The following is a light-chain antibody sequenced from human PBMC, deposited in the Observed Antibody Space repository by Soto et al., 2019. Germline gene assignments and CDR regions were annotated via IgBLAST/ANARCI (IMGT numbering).Light chain of an antibody. V-gene: IGKV4-1*01. J-gene: IGKJ2*01. CDR2: WAS. Sequence: IVMTQSPDSLAVSLGERATINCKSSQSVLYSSNNKNYLAWYQQKPGQPPKLLIYWASTRESGVPDRFSGSGSETNFPPTLSSLQAEDVAVYYCQQYHSIPPYTFGQGTKLEIK. CDR3: QQYHSIPPYT. CDR1: QSVLYSSNNKNY.